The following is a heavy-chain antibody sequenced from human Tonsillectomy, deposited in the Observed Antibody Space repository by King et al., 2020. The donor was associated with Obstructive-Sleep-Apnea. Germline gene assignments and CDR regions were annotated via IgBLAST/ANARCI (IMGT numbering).Heavy chain of an antibody. CDR1: GYTFIDYY. J-gene: IGHJ5*02. CDR2: INPKSGGT. Sequence: VQLVESGAEVKKPGASVKVSCKASGYTFIDYYMHWVRQAPGQGLEWMGWINPKSGGTNYAEEFQRSVTMTRDTSISTAYMELSRLTCDDTAVYYCVRAGTFRSGAQKWFDPWGPGTLVTVSP. D-gene: IGHD6-19*01. CDR3: VRAGTFRSGAQKWFDP. V-gene: IGHV1-2*02.